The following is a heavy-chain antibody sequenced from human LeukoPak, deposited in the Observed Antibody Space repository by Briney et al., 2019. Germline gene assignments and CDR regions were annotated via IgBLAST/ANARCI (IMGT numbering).Heavy chain of an antibody. CDR3: ARGHTYYDFWSDYSPYFDY. CDR2: IYSGGST. D-gene: IGHD3-3*01. Sequence: GGSLRLSCAASGFTVSSNYMSWVRQAPGKGLEWVSVIYSGGSTYYADSVKGRFTISRDNSKNTLYLQMNSLRAEDTAVYYCARGHTYYDFWSDYSPYFDYWGQGTLVTVSS. J-gene: IGHJ4*02. CDR1: GFTVSSNY. V-gene: IGHV3-53*01.